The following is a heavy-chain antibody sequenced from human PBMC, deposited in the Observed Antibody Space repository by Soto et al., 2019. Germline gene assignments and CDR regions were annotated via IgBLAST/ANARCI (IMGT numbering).Heavy chain of an antibody. CDR3: ASVAADYINSVAH. J-gene: IGHJ4*02. Sequence: VQLLESGGGLVLPGGSLRLSCAAAGCTFNAYAMTWVRQAPGKGLEWVSAIGGSGGNRYYAASVKGRFTISRDNSMVALDLQMNSLRVDDTAVYYCASVAADYINSVAHWGQGILVTVSS. CDR2: IGGSGGNR. D-gene: IGHD4-4*01. CDR1: GCTFNAYA. V-gene: IGHV3-23*01.